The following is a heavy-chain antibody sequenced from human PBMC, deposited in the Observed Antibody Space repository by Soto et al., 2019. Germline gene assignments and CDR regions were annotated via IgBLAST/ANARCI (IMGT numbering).Heavy chain of an antibody. CDR2: ISAHNGDT. J-gene: IGHJ4*02. CDR3: ARVYCGDGCFSGGDFDC. D-gene: IGHD2-21*01. V-gene: IGHV1-18*01. Sequence: QVELVQSGAEVKEPGASVKVSCKTSGYTFTTFGIAWVRQAPGQGLECVAWISAHNGDTKYAKSVQDRVTLTTQTLTRTAYMEIRNLKNDDTAMDFYARVYCGDGCFSGGDFDCWGQGTLITVSS. CDR1: GYTFTTFG.